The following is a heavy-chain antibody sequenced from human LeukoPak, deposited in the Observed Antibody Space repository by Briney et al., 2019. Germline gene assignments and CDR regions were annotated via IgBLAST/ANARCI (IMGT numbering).Heavy chain of an antibody. J-gene: IGHJ6*02. CDR1: GFTFSSYG. Sequence: GRSLRLSCAASGFTFSSYGMHWVRQAPGKGLEWVAFIWYDGNNKDYADSVKGRFTISRDNSKNTVYLQMNSLRAEDTAVYYCARDLYDFWSRPASAYYYYGMDVWGQGTTVTVSS. CDR2: IWYDGNNK. V-gene: IGHV3-33*08. D-gene: IGHD3-3*01. CDR3: ARDLYDFWSRPASAYYYYGMDV.